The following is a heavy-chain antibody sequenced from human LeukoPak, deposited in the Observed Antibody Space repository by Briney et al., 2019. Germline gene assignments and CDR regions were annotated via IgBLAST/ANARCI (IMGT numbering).Heavy chain of an antibody. J-gene: IGHJ4*02. D-gene: IGHD6-13*01. CDR3: VKDLYKGDTSTWYYFDY. V-gene: IGHV3-64D*06. CDR2: ISSYGDKT. Sequence: GGSLRLSCAASGFTFSTYAMHWVRQAPGMGPEYVSVISSYGDKTYYADSVKGRFTISRDNSKNTVSLQMSSLRPEDTAVYYCVKDLYKGDTSTWYYFDYWGQGTLVTVSS. CDR1: GFTFSTYA.